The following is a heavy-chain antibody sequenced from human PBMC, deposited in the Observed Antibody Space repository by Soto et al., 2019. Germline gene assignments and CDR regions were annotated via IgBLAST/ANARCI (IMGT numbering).Heavy chain of an antibody. CDR3: ARVMSSSVSNNWFDP. D-gene: IGHD6-6*01. J-gene: IGHJ5*02. V-gene: IGHV4-30-2*01. CDR1: GGSISSGGYS. Sequence: ASETLSLTCAVSGGSISSGGYSWSWIRQPPGKGLEWIGYIYHSGSTYYNPSLKSRVTISVDRSKNQFSLKLSSVTAADTAVYYCARVMSSSVSNNWFDPWGQGTLVTVSS. CDR2: IYHSGST.